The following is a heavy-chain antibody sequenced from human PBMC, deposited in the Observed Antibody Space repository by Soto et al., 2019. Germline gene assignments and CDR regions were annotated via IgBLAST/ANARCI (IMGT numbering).Heavy chain of an antibody. V-gene: IGHV3-30*18. Sequence: QVQLVASGGGAVQPGRSLALFCAASGYSFGTYGIHWVRQAPGQGLEWVAFISYDGNNKYYGDSTKGRFTISRDDSKNTLYLLMNSLRVEDTAVYYCAKDLSPVVPEPSGMDVWGQGTTVTVSS. CDR2: ISYDGNNK. D-gene: IGHD2-2*01. CDR3: AKDLSPVVPEPSGMDV. J-gene: IGHJ6*02. CDR1: GYSFGTYG.